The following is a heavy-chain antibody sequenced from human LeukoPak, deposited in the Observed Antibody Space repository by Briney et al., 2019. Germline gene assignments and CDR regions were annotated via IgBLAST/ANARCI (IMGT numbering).Heavy chain of an antibody. CDR3: ARSPHDYSTYDY. CDR2: IIPIFGTA. D-gene: IGHD5-12*01. V-gene: IGHV1-69*13. CDR1: GGTFSSYA. Sequence: SVKVSCKASGGTFSSYAISWVRQAPEQGLEWMGGIIPIFGTANYAQRFQGRVTITADESTSTAYMELSSLRSEDTAVYYCARSPHDYSTYDYWGQGTLVTVSS. J-gene: IGHJ4*02.